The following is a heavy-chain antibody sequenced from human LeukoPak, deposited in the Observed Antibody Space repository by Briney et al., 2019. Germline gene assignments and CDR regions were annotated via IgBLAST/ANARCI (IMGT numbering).Heavy chain of an antibody. CDR2: ISGSGVTT. V-gene: IGHV3-23*01. CDR1: GFTFSSYA. CDR3: AKARAVVAAGTFDS. J-gene: IGHJ4*02. D-gene: IGHD6-13*01. Sequence: GGSLRLSCAASGFTFSSYAMSWVRQAPGKGLQWASAISGSGVTTSYADSVKGRFTISRDNSKNTLYLQMNSLRAEDTAVYYWAKARAVVAAGTFDSWGQGTLVTVSS.